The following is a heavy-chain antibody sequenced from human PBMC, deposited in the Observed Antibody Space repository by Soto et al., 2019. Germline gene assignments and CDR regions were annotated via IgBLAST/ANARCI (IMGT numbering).Heavy chain of an antibody. Sequence: GGSLRLSCAASGFTFSSYAMSWVRQAPGKGLEWVSAISGSGGSTYYADSVKGRFTISRDNSKNTLYLQMNSLRAEDTAVYYCANACTNGVCYGYWGQGTLVTVSS. V-gene: IGHV3-23*01. D-gene: IGHD2-8*01. CDR1: GFTFSSYA. CDR2: ISGSGGST. J-gene: IGHJ4*02. CDR3: ANACTNGVCYGY.